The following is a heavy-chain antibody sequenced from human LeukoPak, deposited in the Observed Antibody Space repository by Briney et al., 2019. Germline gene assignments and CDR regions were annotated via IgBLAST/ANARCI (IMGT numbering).Heavy chain of an antibody. J-gene: IGHJ4*02. CDR3: ARAPAYYDFSLFDY. CDR2: IYYSGST. CDR1: GGSISSYY. D-gene: IGHD3-3*01. Sequence: SETLSLTCTVSGGSISSYYWSWIRQPPGKGLEWIGYIYYSGSTNYNPSLKSRVTISVDTSKNQFSLKLSSVTAADTAVYYCARAPAYYDFSLFDYWGQGTLVTVSS. V-gene: IGHV4-59*01.